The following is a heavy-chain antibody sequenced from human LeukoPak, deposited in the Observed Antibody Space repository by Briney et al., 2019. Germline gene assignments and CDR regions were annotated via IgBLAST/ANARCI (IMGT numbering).Heavy chain of an antibody. CDR1: GFTFSNYV. D-gene: IGHD1-26*01. CDR2: ISGSGDYS. CDR3: AKDFSGSYYDFDY. Sequence: GGSLRLSCAASGFTFSNYVMNWVRQAPGKGLEWVSAISGSGDYSNSADSVKGRFTISRDNSENTLYLQMNSLRAEDTAVYYCAKDFSGSYYDFDYWGQGTLVTVSS. V-gene: IGHV3-23*01. J-gene: IGHJ4*02.